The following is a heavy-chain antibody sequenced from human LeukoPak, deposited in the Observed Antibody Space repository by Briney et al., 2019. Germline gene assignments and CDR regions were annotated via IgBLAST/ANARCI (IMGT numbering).Heavy chain of an antibody. J-gene: IGHJ4*02. CDR3: AKRAGGSSWYYFDY. CDR1: GFTFSSYG. D-gene: IGHD6-13*01. CDR2: ISGSGGST. V-gene: IGHV3-23*01. Sequence: GGTLRLSCAASGFTFSSYGMSWVRQAPGKGLEWVSAISGSGGSTYYADSVRGRFTISRDTSKNTLYLQMNSLRAEDTAVYYCAKRAGGSSWYYFDYWGQGTLVTVSS.